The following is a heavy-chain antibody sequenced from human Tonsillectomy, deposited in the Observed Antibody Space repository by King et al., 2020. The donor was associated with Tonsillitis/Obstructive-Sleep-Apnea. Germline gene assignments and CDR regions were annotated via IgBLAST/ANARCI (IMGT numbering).Heavy chain of an antibody. J-gene: IGHJ2*01. CDR1: GGSISSSSYY. D-gene: IGHD2-15*01. V-gene: IGHV4-39*01. Sequence: QLQESGPGLVKPSETLSLTCTVSGGSISSSSYYWVWIRQPPGKGLEWIGSMYYSENTYYNPSLKSRVTISVDTSKNQFSLKLSSVTAADTAVYYCARQGGYCSGSSCYPYWYFDLWGRGTLVTVSS. CDR3: ARQGGYCSGSSCYPYWYFDL. CDR2: MYYSENT.